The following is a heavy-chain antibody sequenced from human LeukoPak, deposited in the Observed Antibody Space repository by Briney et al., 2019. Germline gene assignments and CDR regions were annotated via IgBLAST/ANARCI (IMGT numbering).Heavy chain of an antibody. D-gene: IGHD1/OR15-1a*01. CDR3: ARGEGNKYGSIDY. Sequence: GGSLRLSCAASGFTFSSYWMHWVRQAPGKGLVWVSRINSDGSSTNYADAVKGRFTISRDNAKNTLYLQMNSLRAEDTVVYYCARGEGNKYGSIDYWGQGTLVTVSS. V-gene: IGHV3-74*01. CDR1: GFTFSSYW. J-gene: IGHJ4*02. CDR2: INSDGSST.